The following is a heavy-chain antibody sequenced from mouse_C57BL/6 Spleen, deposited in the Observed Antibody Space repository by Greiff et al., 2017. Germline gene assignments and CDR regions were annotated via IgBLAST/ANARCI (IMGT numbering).Heavy chain of an antibody. CDR1: GFSFNTYA. Sequence: EVKLVESGGGLVQPKGSLKLSCAASGFSFNTYAMNWVRQAPGKGLEWVARIRSKSNNYATYYADSVKDRFTISRDDSESMLYLQMNNLKTEDTAMYYCVRSAYDYDGGPWFAYWGQGTLVTVSA. V-gene: IGHV10-1*01. D-gene: IGHD2-4*01. CDR2: IRSKSNNYAT. J-gene: IGHJ3*01. CDR3: VRSAYDYDGGPWFAY.